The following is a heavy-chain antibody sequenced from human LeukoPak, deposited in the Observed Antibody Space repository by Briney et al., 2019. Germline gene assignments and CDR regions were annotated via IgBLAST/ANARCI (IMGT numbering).Heavy chain of an antibody. D-gene: IGHD3-22*01. CDR1: GGSISSGGYS. CDR2: IYHSGST. Sequence: SQTLSLICAVSGGSISSGGYSWSWIRQPPGKGLEWIGYIYHSGSTYYNPSLKSRVTISVDRSKNQFSLKLSSVTAADTAVYYCARARQWLSYYYYYGMDVWGQGTTVTVSS. J-gene: IGHJ6*02. V-gene: IGHV4-30-2*01. CDR3: ARARQWLSYYYYYGMDV.